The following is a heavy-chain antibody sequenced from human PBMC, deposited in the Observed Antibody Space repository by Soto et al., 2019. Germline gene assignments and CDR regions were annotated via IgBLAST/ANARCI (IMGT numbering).Heavy chain of an antibody. D-gene: IGHD2-21*01. J-gene: IGHJ4*02. V-gene: IGHV3-30-3*01. CDR3: ARDRGRLLHRRFDY. CDR1: GFTFSSYA. CDR2: ISYDGSNK. Sequence: QVQLVESGGGVVQPGRSLRLSCAASGFTFSSYAMHWVRQAPGKGLEWVAVISYDGSNKYYADSVKGRFTISRDNSKNTLYLQMNILRAEDTAVYYCARDRGRLLHRRFDYWGQGTLVTVSS.